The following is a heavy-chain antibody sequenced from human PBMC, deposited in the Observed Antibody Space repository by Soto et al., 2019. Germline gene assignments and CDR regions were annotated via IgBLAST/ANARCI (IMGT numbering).Heavy chain of an antibody. J-gene: IGHJ4*02. CDR3: ARVPVRYDYIWGSYRPIGFDY. CDR1: GYTFTSYG. CDR2: ISAYNGNT. D-gene: IGHD3-16*02. V-gene: IGHV1-18*01. Sequence: ASVKVSCNASGYTFTSYGISWVRQAPGQGLEWMGWISAYNGNTNYAQKLQGRVTMTTDTSTSTAYMELRSLRSDDTAVYYCARVPVRYDYIWGSYRPIGFDYWGQGTLVTVSS.